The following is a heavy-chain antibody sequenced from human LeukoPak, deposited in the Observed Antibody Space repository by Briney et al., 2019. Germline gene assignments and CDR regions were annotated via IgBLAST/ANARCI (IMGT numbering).Heavy chain of an antibody. CDR3: ARDLGRGSSWYYFDY. Sequence: GGSLRLSCAASGFTFDDCGMSWVRQAPGKGLEWVSGINWNGGSTGYADSVKGRFTISRDNAKNSLYLQMNSLRAEDTALYYCARDLGRGSSWYYFDYWGQGTLVTVSS. CDR2: INWNGGST. V-gene: IGHV3-20*04. J-gene: IGHJ4*02. CDR1: GFTFDDCG. D-gene: IGHD6-13*01.